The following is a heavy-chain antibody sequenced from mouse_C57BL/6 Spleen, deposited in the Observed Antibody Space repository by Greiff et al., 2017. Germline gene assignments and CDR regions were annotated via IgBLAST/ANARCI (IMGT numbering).Heavy chain of an antibody. Sequence: EVQLQQSGAELVRPGASVKLSCTASGFNIKDDYMHWVKQRPEQGLEWIGWIDPENGDTEYASKFQGKATITADTSSNTAYLQLSSLTSEDTAVYYCTTRGYYGTWFAYWGQGTLVTVSA. V-gene: IGHV14-4*01. CDR3: TTRGYYGTWFAY. D-gene: IGHD1-1*01. J-gene: IGHJ3*01. CDR2: IDPENGDT. CDR1: GFNIKDDY.